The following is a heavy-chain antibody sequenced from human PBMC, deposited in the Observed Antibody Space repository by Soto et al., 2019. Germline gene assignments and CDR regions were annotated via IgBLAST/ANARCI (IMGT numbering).Heavy chain of an antibody. CDR1: GGTFSSYA. CDR2: IIPIFGTA. D-gene: IGHD1-7*01. Sequence: QVQLVQSGAEVQKPVSSVKVSCKASGGTFSSYAISWVRQAPGQGLEWMGGIIPIFGTANYAQKFQGRVTITADESTNTAYMELSSLRSEDTAVYYCARLGITGTTRAYFDYWGQGTLVTVSS. J-gene: IGHJ4*02. V-gene: IGHV1-69*01. CDR3: ARLGITGTTRAYFDY.